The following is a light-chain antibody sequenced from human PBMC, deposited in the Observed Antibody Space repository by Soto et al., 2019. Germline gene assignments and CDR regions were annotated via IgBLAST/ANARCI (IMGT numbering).Light chain of an antibody. J-gene: IGKJ2*01. CDR1: QDISNY. V-gene: IGKV1-33*01. CDR2: HAS. Sequence: DIQMTQSPSSLSASVGDRVTITCQASQDISNYLNWYQQRPGKAPKLLIYHASNLETGVPSRFSGSGSGTDFTFTISSLQPEDLETYYCQQYDNLPYTFGQGTKLEIK. CDR3: QQYDNLPYT.